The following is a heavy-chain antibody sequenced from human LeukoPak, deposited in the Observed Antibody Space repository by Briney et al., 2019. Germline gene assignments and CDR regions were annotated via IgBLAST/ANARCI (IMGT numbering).Heavy chain of an antibody. J-gene: IGHJ4*02. Sequence: GGSLRLSRAASGFTFSNSAIHWVRQASGKGLEWVGRIGRKANSYATAYAASVKGRFTISRDDSKNTADLQMNSLKTEDTAVYYCTSLGRWDYWGQGTLVTVSS. D-gene: IGHD4-23*01. V-gene: IGHV3-73*01. CDR3: TSLGRWDY. CDR1: GFTFSNSA. CDR2: IGRKANSYAT.